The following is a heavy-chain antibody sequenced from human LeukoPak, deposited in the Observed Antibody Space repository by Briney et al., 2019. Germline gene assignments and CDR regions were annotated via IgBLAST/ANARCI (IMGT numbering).Heavy chain of an antibody. V-gene: IGHV1-69*05. D-gene: IGHD3-22*01. J-gene: IGHJ5*02. CDR2: LIPLFGTA. Sequence: SVKVSCKASGGTFSSYAISWVRQAPGQGLEWMGGLIPLFGTAKYAQKIQGRVTINTDESMSTACMELSSLRSEDTAVYYCARDPYCDSSGYYYGGNWFDPWGQGTLVTVSS. CDR1: GGTFSSYA. CDR3: ARDPYCDSSGYYYGGNWFDP.